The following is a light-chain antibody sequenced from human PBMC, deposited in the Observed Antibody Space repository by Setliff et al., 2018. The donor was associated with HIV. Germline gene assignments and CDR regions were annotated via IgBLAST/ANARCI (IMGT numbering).Light chain of an antibody. J-gene: IGLJ1*01. V-gene: IGLV2-8*01. CDR3: CSYASSNSFV. Sequence: QSALTQPPSASGSPGQSVTISCTGTSSDVGGYNYVSWYQQHPGKAHKLMIYEITKRPSGVPDRFSGSKSGNTASLTVSGLQTEDEADYYCCSYASSNSFVFGTGTKVTVL. CDR1: SSDVGGYNY. CDR2: EIT.